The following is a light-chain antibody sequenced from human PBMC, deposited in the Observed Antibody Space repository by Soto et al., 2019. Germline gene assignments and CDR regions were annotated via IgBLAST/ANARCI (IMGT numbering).Light chain of an antibody. Sequence: EIVMTQSPAARSVSPGERATLSCRASQSVSSNLAWYQQKPGQAPRLLIYGASTRATGIPVRFSGSGSGTEFTLTISSLQSEDFAVYYCRQYNNWPSFTFGPGTKVDIK. J-gene: IGKJ3*01. CDR2: GAS. CDR3: RQYNNWPSFT. CDR1: QSVSSN. V-gene: IGKV3-15*01.